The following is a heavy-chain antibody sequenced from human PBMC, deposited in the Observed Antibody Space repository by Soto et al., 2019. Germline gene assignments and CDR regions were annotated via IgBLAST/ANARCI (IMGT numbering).Heavy chain of an antibody. V-gene: IGHV4-39*01. CDR3: ARRGSN. Sequence: QLQLQESGPGLVKPSETLSLTCTVSGVSISNSSYYWGWIRRPPGNAREGMGTIYYSGITYYNPSLKSRVTISVDTAKNQFSRKRTSVTAADTAVYYGARRGSNWGQGTLVTVSS. CDR1: GVSISNSSYY. J-gene: IGHJ4*02. CDR2: IYYSGIT.